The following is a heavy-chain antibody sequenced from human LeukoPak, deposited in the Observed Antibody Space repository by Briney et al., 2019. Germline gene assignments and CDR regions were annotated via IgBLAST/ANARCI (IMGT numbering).Heavy chain of an antibody. J-gene: IGHJ4*02. CDR1: GFTFSRYA. V-gene: IGHV3-30-3*01. Sequence: PGTSLRLSCAVSGFTFSRYAMHWVRQAPGKGLEWVAVISYDGSKKADSVKGRFTISRDNSKNTLYLQMTSLRAEDTAVYHCARDSSDYWGQGTLVTVSS. CDR3: ARDSSDY. CDR2: ISYDGSKK.